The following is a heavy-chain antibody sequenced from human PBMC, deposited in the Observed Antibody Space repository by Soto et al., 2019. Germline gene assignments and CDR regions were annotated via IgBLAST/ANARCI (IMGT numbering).Heavy chain of an antibody. CDR2: IIPIFGTA. CDR3: ARKLSDFWSGQLLYYYYGMDV. D-gene: IGHD3-3*01. V-gene: IGHV1-69*12. CDR1: GGTFSSYA. J-gene: IGHJ6*02. Sequence: QVQLVQSGAEVKKPGSSVKVSCKASGGTFSSYAISWVRQAPGQGLEWMGGIIPIFGTANYAQKFQGRVTITADESTSTAYMELSSLRSEDTAVYYCARKLSDFWSGQLLYYYYGMDVWGQGTTVTVSS.